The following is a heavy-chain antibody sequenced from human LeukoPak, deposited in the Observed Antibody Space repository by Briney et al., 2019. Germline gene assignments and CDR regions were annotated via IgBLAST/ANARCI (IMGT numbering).Heavy chain of an antibody. D-gene: IGHD3-10*01. J-gene: IGHJ4*02. V-gene: IGHV4-59*08. CDR3: ARAIASSGSRLFDY. Sequence: PSETLSLTCTVSGGSISSYYWSRIRQPPGKGLEWIGYIYYSGSTYYNPSLKSRVTISLDTSKNQFSLRLTSVTAADTAVYYCARAIASSGSRLFDYWGQGTLVTVSS. CDR1: GGSISSYY. CDR2: IYYSGST.